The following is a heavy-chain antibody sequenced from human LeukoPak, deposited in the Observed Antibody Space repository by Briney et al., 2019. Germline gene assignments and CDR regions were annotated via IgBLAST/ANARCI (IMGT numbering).Heavy chain of an antibody. CDR2: INPNSGGT. D-gene: IGHD6-19*01. CDR3: AREPIAVAGIPYYYYYGMDV. J-gene: IGHJ6*02. V-gene: IGHV1-2*04. Sequence: GASVKVSCKASGYTFTGYYMHWVRQAPGQGLEWMGWINPNSGGTNYAQKFQGWVTMTRDTPISTAYMELSRLRSDDTAVYYCAREPIAVAGIPYYYYYGMDVWGQGTTVTVSS. CDR1: GYTFTGYY.